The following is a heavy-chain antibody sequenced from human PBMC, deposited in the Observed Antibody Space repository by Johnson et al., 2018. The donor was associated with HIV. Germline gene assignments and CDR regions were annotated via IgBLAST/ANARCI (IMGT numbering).Heavy chain of an antibody. Sequence: VQLVESGGGLVKPGGSLRLSCAASGFTFDDYGMAWVRQAPGKWLEWVSGINWNGGSTGYADSVKGRFTISRDNAKNSLYLQMNSLRAEDTALYYCARDFVAFGECTASDICGQGTMVAVSS. CDR1: GFTFDDYG. CDR3: ARDFVAFGECTASDI. CDR2: INWNGGST. V-gene: IGHV3-20*04. D-gene: IGHD3-10*01. J-gene: IGHJ3*02.